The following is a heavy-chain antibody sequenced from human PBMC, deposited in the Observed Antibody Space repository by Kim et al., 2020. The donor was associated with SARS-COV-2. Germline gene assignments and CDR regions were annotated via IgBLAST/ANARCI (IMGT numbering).Heavy chain of an antibody. V-gene: IGHV1-69*01. D-gene: IGHD5-12*01. J-gene: IGHJ6*02. CDR3: AGGSGYDNYYYGMDV. Sequence: QRFQGRVTITADESTSTAYMELSSLRSEDTAVYYCAGGSGYDNYYYGMDVWGQGTTVTVSS.